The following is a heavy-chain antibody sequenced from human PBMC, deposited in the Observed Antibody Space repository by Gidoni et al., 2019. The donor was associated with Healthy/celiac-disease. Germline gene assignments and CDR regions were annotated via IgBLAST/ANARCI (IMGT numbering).Heavy chain of an antibody. CDR3: AKDSATNFLDY. V-gene: IGHV3-30*02. D-gene: IGHD1-26*01. Sequence: QVQVVESGGGVVQPGGSLRLACAASGFTFSDCGMHWVRQAPGKGLEWVTFIRYDGSNRYYADSVEGRFTISRDNSKNTLYLQMNSLRAEDTAVYYCAKDSATNFLDYWGQGTLVTVSS. CDR1: GFTFSDCG. CDR2: IRYDGSNR. J-gene: IGHJ4*02.